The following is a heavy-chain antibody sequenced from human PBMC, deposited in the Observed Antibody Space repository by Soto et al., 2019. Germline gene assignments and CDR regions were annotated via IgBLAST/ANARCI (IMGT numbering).Heavy chain of an antibody. CDR1: GFSLSTSGMC. CDR2: IDWDDDK. V-gene: IGHV2-70*01. D-gene: IGHD3-16*02. CDR3: ARTPSGGGYRSNGGFDY. Sequence: SGPTLVNPTQTLTLTCTFSGFSLSTSGMCVSWIRQPPGKALEWLALIDWDDDKYYSTSLKTRLTISKDTSKNQVVLTMTNMDPVDTATYYCARTPSGGGYRSNGGFDYWGQGTLVTVSS. J-gene: IGHJ4*02.